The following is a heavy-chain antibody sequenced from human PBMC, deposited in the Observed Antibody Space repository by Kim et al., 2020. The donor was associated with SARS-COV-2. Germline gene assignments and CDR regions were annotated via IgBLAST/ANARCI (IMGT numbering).Heavy chain of an antibody. Sequence: AESVKGRFTISRDNSKNTLYLQMNNLRAEDTAVYYCSKGVDSTGYYNWFDPWGQGALVTVSS. D-gene: IGHD3-22*01. J-gene: IGHJ5*02. CDR3: SKGVDSTGYYNWFDP. V-gene: IGHV3-23*01.